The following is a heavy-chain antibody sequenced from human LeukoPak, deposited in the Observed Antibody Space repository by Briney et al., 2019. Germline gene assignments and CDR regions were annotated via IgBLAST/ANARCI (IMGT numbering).Heavy chain of an antibody. J-gene: IGHJ4*02. D-gene: IGHD1-26*01. CDR2: INHSGST. CDR3: ARRRGAAYFDY. Sequence: SETLSLTCAVYGGSFSGYYWSWIRQPPGKGLEWIGEINHSGSTNCNPSLKSRVTISVDTSKNQFSLKLSSVTAADTAVYYCARRRGAAYFDYWGQGTLVTVSS. V-gene: IGHV4-34*01. CDR1: GGSFSGYY.